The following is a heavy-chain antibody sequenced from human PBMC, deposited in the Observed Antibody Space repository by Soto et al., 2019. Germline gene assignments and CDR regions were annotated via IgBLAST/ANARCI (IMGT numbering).Heavy chain of an antibody. V-gene: IGHV1-58*01. J-gene: IGHJ6*02. CDR2: IVVGSGNT. D-gene: IGHD3-3*01. CDR3: AKDLVPSRLRFYGMDV. CDR1: GFTFTISP. Sequence: SVKVSCKASGFTFTISPGQWVRQARGQRLEWIRWIVVGSGNTNYAQKFQERVTITRDMSTSAAYMELNSLRAEDTAVYYCAKDLVPSRLRFYGMDVWGQGTTLTVSS.